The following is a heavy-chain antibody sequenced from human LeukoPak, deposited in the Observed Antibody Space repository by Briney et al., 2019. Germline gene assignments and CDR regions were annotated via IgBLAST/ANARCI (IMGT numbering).Heavy chain of an antibody. CDR3: ARAGRYFDWLLSPVDFDY. J-gene: IGHJ4*02. V-gene: IGHV1-8*02. CDR2: INPNSGNT. Sequence: ASVKVSCKASGYTFTGYYMHWVRQAPGQGLEWMGWINPNSGNTGYAQKFQGRVTMTRNTSISTAYMELSSLRSEDTAVYYCARAGRYFDWLLSPVDFDYWGQGTLVTVSS. D-gene: IGHD3-9*01. CDR1: GYTFTGYY.